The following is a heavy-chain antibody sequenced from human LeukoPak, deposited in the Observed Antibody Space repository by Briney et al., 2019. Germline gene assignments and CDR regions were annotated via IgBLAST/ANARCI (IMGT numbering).Heavy chain of an antibody. Sequence: SETLSLTCTVSGGSISSGDYYWGWIRQPPGKGLEWIGSIYYSGSTYYNPSLKSRVTISVDTSKNQFSLKLSSVTAADTAVYYCARRPREGREQRLLRWGQGTLVTVSS. CDR3: ARRPREGREQRLLR. V-gene: IGHV4-39*01. CDR1: GGSISSGDYY. J-gene: IGHJ4*02. D-gene: IGHD2-15*01. CDR2: IYYSGST.